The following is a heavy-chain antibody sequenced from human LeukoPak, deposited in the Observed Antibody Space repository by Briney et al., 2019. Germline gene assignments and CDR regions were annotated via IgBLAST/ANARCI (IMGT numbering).Heavy chain of an antibody. V-gene: IGHV3-48*04. J-gene: IGHJ4*02. CDR2: ISSSTTTI. CDR3: AKDSRSWSSYYFDY. CDR1: GFTFSSYA. D-gene: IGHD6-13*01. Sequence: PGGSLRLSCAASGFTFSSYAMHWVRQAPGKGLEWVSDISSSTTTIYYADSVKGRFTISRDNSQNSLFLQMNSLRAEDTAVYYCAKDSRSWSSYYFDYWGQGTLVTVSS.